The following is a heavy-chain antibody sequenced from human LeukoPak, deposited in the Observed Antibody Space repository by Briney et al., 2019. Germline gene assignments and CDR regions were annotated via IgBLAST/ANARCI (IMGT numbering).Heavy chain of an antibody. CDR1: GGSISSGGYS. Sequence: SETLSLTCAVSGGSISSGGYSWSWIRQPAGKGMEWIGYIYHSGSTYYNPSLKSRVTISVDRSKNQFSLKLSSVTAADTAVYYCARAVERYYFDYWGQGTLVTVSS. D-gene: IGHD5-24*01. V-gene: IGHV4-30-2*01. CDR2: IYHSGST. J-gene: IGHJ4*02. CDR3: ARAVERYYFDY.